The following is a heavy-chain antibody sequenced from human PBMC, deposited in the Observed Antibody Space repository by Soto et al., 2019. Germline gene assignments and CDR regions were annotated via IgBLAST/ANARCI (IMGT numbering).Heavy chain of an antibody. D-gene: IGHD6-13*01. J-gene: IGHJ4*02. CDR3: AKVPYSSSWYGYYFDY. CDR2: ISGSGGST. Sequence: RLSCAASGFTFSSYAMSWVRQAPGKGLEWVSAISGSGGSTYYADSVKGRFTISRDNSKNTLYLQMNSLRAEDTAVYYCAKVPYSSSWYGYYFDYWGQGTLVTVSS. V-gene: IGHV3-23*01. CDR1: GFTFSSYA.